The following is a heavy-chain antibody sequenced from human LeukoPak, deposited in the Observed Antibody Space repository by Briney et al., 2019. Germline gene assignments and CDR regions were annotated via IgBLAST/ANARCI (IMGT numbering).Heavy chain of an antibody. J-gene: IGHJ4*02. D-gene: IGHD6-19*01. V-gene: IGHV4-61*02. CDR1: GGSISSGSYY. CDR3: ARGVAGAGQYYFDY. CDR2: IYTSGST. Sequence: SEALSLTCTVSGGSISSGSYYWSWIRQPAGKGLEWIGRIYTSGSTNYNHSLKSRVTISVDTSKNQFSLKLSSVTAADTAVYYCARGVAGAGQYYFDYWGQGTLVTVSS.